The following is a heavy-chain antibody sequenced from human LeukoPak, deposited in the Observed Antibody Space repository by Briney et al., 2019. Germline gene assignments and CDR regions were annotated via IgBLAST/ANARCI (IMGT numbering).Heavy chain of an antibody. D-gene: IGHD2-21*02. J-gene: IGHJ3*02. CDR3: ARVAYCGGDCYVHAFDI. V-gene: IGHV3-7*01. CDR2: IKQDGSEK. Sequence: GGSLRLSCAASGFTFSSYWMSWVRQAPGKGLEWVANIKQDGSEKYYVDSVKGRFTISRDNAKNSLYLQMNSLRAEDTAVYYCARVAYCGGDCYVHAFDIWGQGTMVTVSS. CDR1: GFTFSSYW.